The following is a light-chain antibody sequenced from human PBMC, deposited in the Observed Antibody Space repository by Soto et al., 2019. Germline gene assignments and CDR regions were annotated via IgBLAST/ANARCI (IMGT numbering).Light chain of an antibody. CDR2: GAS. J-gene: IGKJ1*01. CDR1: QSVVSSH. CDR3: QQRSGWPT. Sequence: EIVLTQSPGTLSLSPGERATLSCRASQSVVSSHLAWFQQKPGQAPRLLIYGASTRATGIPARFIGSGSGTDFTLTVSSLEPEDFALYYCQQRSGWPTFGQGTKVDIK. V-gene: IGKV3D-20*02.